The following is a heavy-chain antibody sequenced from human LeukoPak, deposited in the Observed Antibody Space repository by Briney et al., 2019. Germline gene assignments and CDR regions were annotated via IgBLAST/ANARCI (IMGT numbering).Heavy chain of an antibody. V-gene: IGHV4-4*02. Sequence: SEALSLTCAVSGVSISSSEWWIGVRQPPGQGLEWIGYISYSGTTNYNPSLNSRATISLDTSKNQFSLKLSSVTAADTALYYCERGGGCTTTSCDLDYWGQGTLVTVSS. CDR2: ISYSGTT. D-gene: IGHD2-2*01. J-gene: IGHJ4*02. CDR1: GVSISSSEW. CDR3: ERGGGCTTTSCDLDY.